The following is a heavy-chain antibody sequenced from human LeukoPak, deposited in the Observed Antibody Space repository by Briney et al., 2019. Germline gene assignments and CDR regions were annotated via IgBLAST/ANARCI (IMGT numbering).Heavy chain of an antibody. V-gene: IGHV4-39*01. CDR2: IYYSGST. CDR3: ARTRYYYNSRSYGAPYYFDY. J-gene: IGHJ4*02. Sequence: SETLSLTCTVSGGSISSSTYYWGWIRQPPGKGLEWIGSIYYSGSTYYNPSLKSRVTISVDTSKNQFSLKLSSVTAADTAVYYCARTRYYYNSRSYGAPYYFDYWGQGTLVTVSS. CDR1: GGSISSSTYY. D-gene: IGHD3-10*01.